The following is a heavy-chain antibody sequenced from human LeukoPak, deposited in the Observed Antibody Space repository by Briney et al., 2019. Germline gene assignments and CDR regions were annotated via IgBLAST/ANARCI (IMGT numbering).Heavy chain of an antibody. CDR2: IYTSGST. CDR1: GGSISGYY. J-gene: IGHJ4*02. CDR3: ARGVYQLLWDSSYFDY. D-gene: IGHD2-2*01. Sequence: SETLSLTCIVSGGSISGYYWSWIRQPAGKGLEWIGRIYTSGSTNYNPSLKSRVTMSVDTSKNQFSLKLSSVTAADTAVYYCARGVYQLLWDSSYFDYWGQGTLVTVSS. V-gene: IGHV4-4*07.